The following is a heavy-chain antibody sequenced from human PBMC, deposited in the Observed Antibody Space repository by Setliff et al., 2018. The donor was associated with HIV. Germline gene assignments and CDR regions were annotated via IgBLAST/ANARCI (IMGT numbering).Heavy chain of an antibody. CDR2: ISSSSSTI. Sequence: GGSLRLSCAASGFTFSSYGMHWVRQAPGKGLEWVSYISSSSSTIYYADSVKGRFTSSRDNAKNSLYMHMNSLRAEDTAVYYCARDPSDILTGYYRPGWNDYWGQGTLVTVSS. V-gene: IGHV3-48*04. J-gene: IGHJ4*02. CDR3: ARDPSDILTGYYRPGWNDY. CDR1: GFTFSSYG. D-gene: IGHD3-9*01.